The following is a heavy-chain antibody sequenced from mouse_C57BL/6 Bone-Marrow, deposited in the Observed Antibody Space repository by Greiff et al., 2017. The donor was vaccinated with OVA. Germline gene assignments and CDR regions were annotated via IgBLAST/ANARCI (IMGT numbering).Heavy chain of an antibody. V-gene: IGHV1-69*01. D-gene: IGHD1-1*01. J-gene: IGHJ1*03. CDR3: ARKPNYYGSSYWYFDV. CDR1: GYTFTSYW. Sequence: QVQLKQPGAELVMPGASVKLSCKASGYTFTSYWMHWVKQRPGQGLEWIGEIDPSDSYTNYNQKFKGKSTLTVDKSSSTAYMQLSSLTSEDSAVYYCARKPNYYGSSYWYFDVWGTGTTVTVSS. CDR2: IDPSDSYT.